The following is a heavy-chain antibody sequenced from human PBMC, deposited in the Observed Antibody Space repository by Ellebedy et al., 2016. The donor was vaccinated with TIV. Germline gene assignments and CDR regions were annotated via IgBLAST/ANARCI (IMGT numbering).Heavy chain of an antibody. J-gene: IGHJ4*02. CDR2: IYHSGST. Sequence: SETLSLTXAVSGGSISSGGYSWSWIRQPPGKGLEWIGYIYHSGSTYYNPSLKSRVTISVDRSKNQFSLKLSSVTAADTAVYYCARYDYGDQRAFDYWGQGTLVTVSS. V-gene: IGHV4-30-2*01. CDR1: GGSISSGGYS. D-gene: IGHD4-17*01. CDR3: ARYDYGDQRAFDY.